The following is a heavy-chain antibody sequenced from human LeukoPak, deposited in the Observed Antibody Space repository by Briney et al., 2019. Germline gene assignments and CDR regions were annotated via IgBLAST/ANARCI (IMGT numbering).Heavy chain of an antibody. CDR1: GGSISSSSYS. CDR2: IYYSGST. J-gene: IGHJ5*02. D-gene: IGHD3-22*01. Sequence: SETLSLTCTVSGGSISSSSYSWGWIRQPPGKGLEWIGSIYYSGSTYYNPSLKSRVTISVDTSKNQFSLKLTSVTAADTALYYCARGGGYYWNWFDPWGQGTLVTVSS. CDR3: ARGGGYYWNWFDP. V-gene: IGHV4-39*01.